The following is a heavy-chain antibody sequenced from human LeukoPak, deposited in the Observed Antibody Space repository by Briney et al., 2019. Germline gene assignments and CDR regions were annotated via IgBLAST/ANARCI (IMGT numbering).Heavy chain of an antibody. Sequence: GGSLRLSCAASGFTFNIYAMSWVRQAPGKGLEWVSSITSSGTGTFYADSVKGRFTISRDNSESTLYLQMNSLRAEDTAVYYCAKDRPNYYDSSGLYYRRNGDYWGQGTLVTVSS. CDR2: ITSSGTGT. D-gene: IGHD3-22*01. CDR1: GFTFNIYA. CDR3: AKDRPNYYDSSGLYYRRNGDY. J-gene: IGHJ4*02. V-gene: IGHV3-23*01.